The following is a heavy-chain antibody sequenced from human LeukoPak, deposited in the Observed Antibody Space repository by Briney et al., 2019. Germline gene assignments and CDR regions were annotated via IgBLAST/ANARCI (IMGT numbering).Heavy chain of an antibody. CDR2: IYTSGST. D-gene: IGHD2-15*01. Sequence: SETLSLTCTVSGGSISSYYWSWIRQPAGKGLEWIGRIYTSGSTNYNPSLKSRVTMSVDTSKNQFSLKLSSVTAADTAVYYCARVGCSGGSWYFPNWFDPWGQGTLVTVSS. CDR3: ARVGCSGGSWYFPNWFDP. V-gene: IGHV4-4*07. CDR1: GGSISSYY. J-gene: IGHJ5*02.